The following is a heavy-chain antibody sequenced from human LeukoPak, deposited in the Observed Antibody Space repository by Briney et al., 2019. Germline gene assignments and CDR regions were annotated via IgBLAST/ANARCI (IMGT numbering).Heavy chain of an antibody. CDR1: GFTFTNYA. D-gene: IGHD2-2*02. CDR3: GAGGPSTGCNINYFDY. V-gene: IGHV3-23*01. CDR2: ISGTGGNT. Sequence: GGSLRLSCAVSGFTFTNYAMNWVRQAPGKGLEWVSAISGTGGNTYYADSVKGRFTISRDNSKNTLYLQMNSLRAEDTAVYYCGAGGPSTGCNINYFDYWGQGTLVTVSS. J-gene: IGHJ4*02.